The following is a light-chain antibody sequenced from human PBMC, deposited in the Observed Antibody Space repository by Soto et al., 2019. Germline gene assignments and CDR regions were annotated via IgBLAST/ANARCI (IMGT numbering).Light chain of an antibody. CDR2: EVS. Sequence: QSALTQAASVSGSPGQSITISCTGTSSDIGSYNYVSWFQQYPGKAPKLIISEVSNRPSGVSTRFSGSKSGITASLTISGLQAEDEAEYYCSSYTTSSTVVFGGGTQLTVL. V-gene: IGLV2-14*01. CDR1: SSDIGSYNY. J-gene: IGLJ7*01. CDR3: SSYTTSSTVV.